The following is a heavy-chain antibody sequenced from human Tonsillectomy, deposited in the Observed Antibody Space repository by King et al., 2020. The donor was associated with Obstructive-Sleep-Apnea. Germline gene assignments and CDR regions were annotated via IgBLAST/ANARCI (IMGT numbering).Heavy chain of an antibody. CDR2: INHSGNT. V-gene: IGHV4-34*01. D-gene: IGHD6-13*01. Sequence: VQLQQWGAGLLKPSETLSLTCAVYGGSFSEYYWSWIRQPPGKGLEWIGEINHSGNTNYTPALKSLVTISADTSNNQFSLKLSPVTAADTAVYYCARGSGAAAVNWLDPWGQGTLVTVSS. CDR1: GGSFSEYY. J-gene: IGHJ5*02. CDR3: ARGSGAAAVNWLDP.